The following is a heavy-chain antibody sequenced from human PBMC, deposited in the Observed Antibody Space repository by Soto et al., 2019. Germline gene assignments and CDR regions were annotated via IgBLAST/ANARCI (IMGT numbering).Heavy chain of an antibody. CDR3: ARDFIAAADYYCYGMDV. J-gene: IGHJ6*02. CDR2: INPNSGGT. CDR1: GYTFTGYY. Sequence: ASVKVSCKASGYTFTGYYMHWVRQAPGQGLEWMGWINPNSGGTNYAQKFQGWVTMTRDTSISTAYMELSRLRSDDTAVYCCARDFIAAADYYCYGMDVWGQGTTVTVSS. V-gene: IGHV1-2*04. D-gene: IGHD6-13*01.